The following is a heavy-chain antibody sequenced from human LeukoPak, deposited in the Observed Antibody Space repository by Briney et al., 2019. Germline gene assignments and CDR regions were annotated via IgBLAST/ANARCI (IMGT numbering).Heavy chain of an antibody. CDR2: ISSSSTYI. V-gene: IGHV3-21*01. D-gene: IGHD6-13*01. J-gene: IGHJ6*02. Sequence: MPGGSLRLSCAASGFTFSSYSMNWVRQAPGKGLEWVSSISSSSTYIYYADSVKGRFTISRDNAKNSLYLQMNSLRAEDTAVYYCARDLSSSWLMDVWGQGTTVTVSS. CDR1: GFTFSSYS. CDR3: ARDLSSSWLMDV.